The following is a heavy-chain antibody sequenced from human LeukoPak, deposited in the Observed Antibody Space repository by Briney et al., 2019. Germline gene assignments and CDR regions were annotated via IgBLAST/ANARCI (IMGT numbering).Heavy chain of an antibody. CDR1: GFTFSSYW. D-gene: IGHD5-18*01. CDR3: ASSRVYGYHDY. Sequence: GGSLRLSCAASGFTFSSYWMHWVRQAPGKGLEWVSAITGSGDATYYAESMKGRFTLSRDSSKNTLYLQMNSLRAEDTAVYYCASSRVYGYHDYWGQGTLVTVSS. CDR2: ITGSGDAT. V-gene: IGHV3-23*01. J-gene: IGHJ4*02.